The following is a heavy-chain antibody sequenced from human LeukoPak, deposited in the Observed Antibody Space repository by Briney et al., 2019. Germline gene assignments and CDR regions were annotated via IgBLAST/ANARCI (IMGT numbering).Heavy chain of an antibody. CDR2: IYYSGST. CDR3: ARHGTSSYYYYAMDV. J-gene: IGHJ6*02. Sequence: SETLSLTCTVSGGSISSYYWSWIRQPPGKGLEWIGYIYYSGSTNYNPSLKSRVTMSVDPSKNQFSLKLTSVTAADTAVYYCARHGTSSYYYYAMDVWGQGTTVTGSS. V-gene: IGHV4-59*08. D-gene: IGHD1-26*01. CDR1: GGSISSYY.